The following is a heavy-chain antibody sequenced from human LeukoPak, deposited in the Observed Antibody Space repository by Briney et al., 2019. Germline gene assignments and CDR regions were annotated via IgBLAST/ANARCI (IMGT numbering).Heavy chain of an antibody. CDR2: ITASGGNT. V-gene: IGHV3-23*01. CDR1: GFTFSSYA. CDR3: AKGNGYSYGRYCFDD. J-gene: IGHJ4*02. D-gene: IGHD5-18*01. Sequence: PGGSLRLSCAASGFTFSSYAMGWVRQAPGKGLEWVSAITASGGNTYYADSVKGRFTISRDNSKNTLYLQVNSLRAEDTAVYYCAKGNGYSYGRYCFDDWGQGTLVTVSS.